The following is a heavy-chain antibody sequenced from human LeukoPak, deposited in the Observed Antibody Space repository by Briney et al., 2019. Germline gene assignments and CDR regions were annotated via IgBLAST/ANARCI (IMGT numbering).Heavy chain of an antibody. V-gene: IGHV1-24*01. CDR3: ATDQAYYDFWSGYQFDY. CDR1: GYTLSQLS. Sequence: ASVKASGKVSGYTLSQLSMKWVRQAPGKGRGGRGGFDPEDGVTIYAQKFQGRVTMTEDTSTDTAYMELSSLRSEDTAVYYCATDQAYYDFWSGYQFDYWGQGPLVTVSS. D-gene: IGHD3-3*01. CDR2: FDPEDGVT. J-gene: IGHJ4*02.